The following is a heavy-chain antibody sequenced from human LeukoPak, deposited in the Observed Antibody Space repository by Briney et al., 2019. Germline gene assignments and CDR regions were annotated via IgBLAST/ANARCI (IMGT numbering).Heavy chain of an antibody. CDR1: GFTFSSYS. V-gene: IGHV3-21*01. D-gene: IGHD5-18*01. Sequence: GGSLRLSCAASGFTFSSYSMNWVRQAPGKGLAWVSSISSSSSYIYYADSVKGRFTISRDNAKNSLYLQMNSLRAEDTAVYYCARGLRSRYSYGPFDYWGQGTLVTVSS. CDR2: ISSSSSYI. J-gene: IGHJ4*02. CDR3: ARGLRSRYSYGPFDY.